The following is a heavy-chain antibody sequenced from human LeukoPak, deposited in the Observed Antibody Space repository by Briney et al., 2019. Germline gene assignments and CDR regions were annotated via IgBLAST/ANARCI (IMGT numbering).Heavy chain of an antibody. CDR2: IYFSGGT. V-gene: IGHV4-59*01. D-gene: IGHD1-26*01. J-gene: IGHJ3*02. CDR1: GGSISSYY. CDR3: ARGLREGAFDI. Sequence: PSETLSLTCSVSGGSISSYYWSWIRQPPGKGLEWIGYIYFSGGTNYNPSLKSRVTISVDTSKNQFSLELRSVTAADTAVYYCARGLREGAFDIWGQGTMVTVSS.